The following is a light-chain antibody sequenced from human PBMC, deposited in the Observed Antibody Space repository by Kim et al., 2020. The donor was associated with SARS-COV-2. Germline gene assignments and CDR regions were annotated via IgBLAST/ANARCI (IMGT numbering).Light chain of an antibody. CDR3: QQYNEWPGT. CDR1: QSLSDN. J-gene: IGKJ1*01. V-gene: IGKV3-15*01. CDR2: GAY. Sequence: VSPGERATLSCRASQSLSDNLAWYQKRPGQAPGLLIHGAYTRATGIPARFSGSGSGTEFTLTISSMQSEDFAVYHCQQYNEWPGTFGQGTKVDIK.